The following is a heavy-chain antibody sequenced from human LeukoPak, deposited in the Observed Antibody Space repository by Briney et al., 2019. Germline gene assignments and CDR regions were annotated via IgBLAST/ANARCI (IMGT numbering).Heavy chain of an antibody. CDR2: ITRSSSI. CDR3: AGYVSSGRRDAFAI. CDR1: GFTFSSYS. J-gene: IGHJ3*02. V-gene: IGHV3-21*01. Sequence: GGSLRLSCAASGFTFSSYSMNWVRQAPGKGLEWVSSITRSSSIYYADSVTGRFTISRDNAKNSLYLQMNSLRAEDTAVYYCAGYVSSGRRDAFAIWGQGTMVTVSS. D-gene: IGHD3-22*01.